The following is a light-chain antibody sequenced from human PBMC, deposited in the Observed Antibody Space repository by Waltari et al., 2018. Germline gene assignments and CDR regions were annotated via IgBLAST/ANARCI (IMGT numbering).Light chain of an antibody. J-gene: IGKJ1*01. Sequence: DIQMTQSPSTRSASVGDRVIITCRASPGISTWLAWYQQKPGKAPKLLIFAASSLQTGVPSRFSGSGSGTEFTLTINSLQPDDFATYYCQHYNAYRTFGQGTKVEIK. CDR3: QHYNAYRT. CDR1: PGISTW. V-gene: IGKV1-5*01. CDR2: AAS.